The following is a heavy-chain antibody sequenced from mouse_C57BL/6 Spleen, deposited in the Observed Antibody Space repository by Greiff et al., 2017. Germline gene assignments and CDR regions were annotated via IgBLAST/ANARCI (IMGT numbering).Heavy chain of an antibody. CDR2: INYDGSST. CDR1: GFTFSDYY. Sequence: EVMLVESEGGLVQPGSSMKLSCTASGFTFSDYYMAWVRQVPEKGLEWVANINYDGSSTYYLDSLKSRFIISRDNAKNILYLQMSSLKSEDTATYYCAREDYYGSRYAMDYWGQGTSVTVSS. CDR3: AREDYYGSRYAMDY. V-gene: IGHV5-16*01. D-gene: IGHD1-1*01. J-gene: IGHJ4*01.